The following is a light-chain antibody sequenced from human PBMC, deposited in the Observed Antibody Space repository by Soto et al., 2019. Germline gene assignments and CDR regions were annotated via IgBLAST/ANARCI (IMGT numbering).Light chain of an antibody. CDR2: EVN. CDR1: NSDVGAYNY. V-gene: IGLV2-14*01. CDR3: ASYTSSSARV. J-gene: IGLJ3*02. Sequence: QSALTQPASVSGSPGQSITISCTGSNSDVGAYNYVSWYQQHPGKAPKLLIYEVNNRPSGVPYRFSGSKSGNAASLTISGHQDDDEADYCCASYTSSSARVFGGGTKLTVL.